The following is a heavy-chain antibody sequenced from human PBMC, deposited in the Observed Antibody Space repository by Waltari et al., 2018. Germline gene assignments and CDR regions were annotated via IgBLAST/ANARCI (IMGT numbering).Heavy chain of an antibody. CDR1: GLNFSSYW. D-gene: IGHD1-26*01. Sequence: EVQLVESGGGLVQPGGSLRLACAASGLNFSSYWMHWVRPVPGKGLVWVSRISTDGSGANYADSVQGRFTSSRDNAKNILYLQMNSLRAEDTAVYYCARGPVSGSGSYYVGDYWGQGTLVTVSS. J-gene: IGHJ4*02. V-gene: IGHV3-74*01. CDR3: ARGPVSGSGSYYVGDY. CDR2: ISTDGSGA.